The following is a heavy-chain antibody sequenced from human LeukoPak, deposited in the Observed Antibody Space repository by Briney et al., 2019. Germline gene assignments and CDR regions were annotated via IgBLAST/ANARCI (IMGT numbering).Heavy chain of an antibody. D-gene: IGHD3-10*01. CDR1: GDSISSNHW. J-gene: IGHJ6*02. CDR3: ARGDYITMVRGVISYYYYGMDV. Sequence: SETLSLTCAVSGDSISSNHWWSWVRQSPGRGLEWIGEIYPSGSTNYNSSLKSRVTISVDTSKNQFSLKLSSVTAADTAVYYCARGDYITMVRGVISYYYYGMDVWGQGTTVTVSS. CDR2: IYPSGST. V-gene: IGHV4-4*02.